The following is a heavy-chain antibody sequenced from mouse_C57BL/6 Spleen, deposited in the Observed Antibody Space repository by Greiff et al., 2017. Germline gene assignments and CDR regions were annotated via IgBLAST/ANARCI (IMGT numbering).Heavy chain of an antibody. CDR2: IDPSDSET. V-gene: IGHV1-52*01. CDR3: ARSPYGNYWYFDV. J-gene: IGHJ1*03. D-gene: IGHD2-1*01. Sequence: VQLQQPGAELVRPGSSVTLSCKASGYTFTSYWMHWVKQRPIQGLEWIGNIDPSDSETHYNQKFKDKATLTVDKSSSTAYMQLSSLTSEDSAVYYCARSPYGNYWYFDVWGTGTTVTVSS. CDR1: GYTFTSYW.